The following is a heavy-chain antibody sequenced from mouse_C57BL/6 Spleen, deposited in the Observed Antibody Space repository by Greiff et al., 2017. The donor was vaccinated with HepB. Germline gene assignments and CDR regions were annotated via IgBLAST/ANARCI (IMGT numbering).Heavy chain of an antibody. CDR1: GFTFSSYA. J-gene: IGHJ1*03. CDR3: TTVVESYWYFDV. V-gene: IGHV5-9-1*02. Sequence: EVKLMESGEGLVKPGGSLKLSCAASGFTFSSYALSWVRQTPEKRLEWVAYISSGGDYIYYADTVKGRFTISRDNARNTLYLQMSILKSEDTAMYYCTTVVESYWYFDVWGTGTTVTVSS. CDR2: ISSGGDYI. D-gene: IGHD1-1*01.